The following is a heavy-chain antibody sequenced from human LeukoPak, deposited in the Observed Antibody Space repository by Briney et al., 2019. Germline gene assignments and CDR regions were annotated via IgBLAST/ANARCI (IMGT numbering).Heavy chain of an antibody. D-gene: IGHD7-27*01. Sequence: GESLQISCKASGYSFLNYFIAWVRQMPGKGLEWMGIIYPGDSDIKYSPSFQGQVTISVDKSITTAYLQWSTLKASDTAMYYCARLWGYDLGYYFDYWGQGTQVTVSS. CDR3: ARLWGYDLGYYFDY. CDR1: GYSFLNYF. V-gene: IGHV5-51*01. CDR2: IYPGDSDI. J-gene: IGHJ4*02.